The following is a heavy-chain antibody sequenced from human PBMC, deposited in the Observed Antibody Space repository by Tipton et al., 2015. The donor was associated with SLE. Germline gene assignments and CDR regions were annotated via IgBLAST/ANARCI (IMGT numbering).Heavy chain of an antibody. Sequence: SLRLSCAASGFTFSSYDMHWVRQAPGKGLEGVAVISHDGGKEYYADSVKGRFTISRDNFKNTVYLQMSSLRAEDTSLYYCAREGSSGGSADYWGQGTLVTVSS. CDR2: ISHDGGKE. V-gene: IGHV3-30-3*01. CDR3: AREGSSGGSADY. D-gene: IGHD6-25*01. J-gene: IGHJ4*02. CDR1: GFTFSSYD.